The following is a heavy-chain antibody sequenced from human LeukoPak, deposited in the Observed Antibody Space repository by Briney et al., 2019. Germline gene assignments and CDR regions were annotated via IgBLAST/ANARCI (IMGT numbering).Heavy chain of an antibody. CDR3: ARDGEDVDTAMAYYFDY. CDR2: ISYDGSNK. Sequence: PGGSLRLSCAASGFTFSSYAMHWVRQAPGKGLEWVAVISYDGSNKYYADSVKGRFTISRDNSKNTLYLQMNSLRAEDTAVYYCARDGEDVDTAMAYYFDYWGQGTLVTVSS. D-gene: IGHD5-18*01. CDR1: GFTFSSYA. V-gene: IGHV3-30-3*01. J-gene: IGHJ4*02.